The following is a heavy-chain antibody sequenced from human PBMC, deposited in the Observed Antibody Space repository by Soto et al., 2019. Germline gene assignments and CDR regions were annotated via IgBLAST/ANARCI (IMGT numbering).Heavy chain of an antibody. D-gene: IGHD3-3*01. V-gene: IGHV3-66*01. CDR1: GFSVSNLY. J-gene: IGHJ4*02. CDR3: ARDTFGGAYDFWH. Sequence: EVQLVESGGGLVQPGGSLRLPCAASGFSVSNLYMTWVRQAPGKGLEWVSVISSGDSTYYADSVKGRFTISRDNSKNTLYLEMNSLRAGDTAVYYCARDTFGGAYDFWHGGQGTLVTVSS. CDR2: ISSGDST.